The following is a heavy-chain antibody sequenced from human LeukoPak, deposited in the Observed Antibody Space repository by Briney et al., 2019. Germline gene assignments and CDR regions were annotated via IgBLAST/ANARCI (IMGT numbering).Heavy chain of an antibody. CDR1: GYTFTGYY. CDR3: ARARYSRSPPDY. Sequence: ASVKVTCKASGYTFTGYYMHWVRQAPGQELEWMGWINPNSGGTNYAQKLQGRVTMTTGTSTDTAYMELRSLRSDDTAVYCCARARYSRSPPDYWGEGTLVTVS. J-gene: IGHJ4*02. D-gene: IGHD6-6*01. CDR2: INPNSGGT. V-gene: IGHV1-2*02.